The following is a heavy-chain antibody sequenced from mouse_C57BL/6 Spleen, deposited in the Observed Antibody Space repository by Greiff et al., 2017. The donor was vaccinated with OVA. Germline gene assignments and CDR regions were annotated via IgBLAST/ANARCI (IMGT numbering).Heavy chain of an antibody. CDR3: ARDGDYALGAWFAY. CDR1: GYTFTSYW. D-gene: IGHD1-1*02. Sequence: QVQLQQPGAELVKPGASVKLSCKASGYTFTSYWMHWVKQRPGQGLEWIGMIHPNSGSTNYNEKFKSKATLTVDKSSSTAYMQLSSLTSEDSAVYDCARDGDYALGAWFAYWGQGTLVTVSA. CDR2: IHPNSGST. V-gene: IGHV1-64*01. J-gene: IGHJ3*01.